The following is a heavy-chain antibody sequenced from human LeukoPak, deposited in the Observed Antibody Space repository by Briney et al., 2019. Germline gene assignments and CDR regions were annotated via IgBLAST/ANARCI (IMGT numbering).Heavy chain of an antibody. CDR2: MYYSGST. V-gene: IGHV4-39*07. Sequence: SETLSLTCTVSSGSISSTSYYWGWIRQPPGMGLEWLGSMYYSGSTYYNPSLKSRVTISVDTSKSQFSLKLSSVTAADTAVYYCAREMRSPRGGFDYWGQGTLVTVSS. J-gene: IGHJ4*02. D-gene: IGHD3-10*01. CDR3: AREMRSPRGGFDY. CDR1: SGSISSTSYY.